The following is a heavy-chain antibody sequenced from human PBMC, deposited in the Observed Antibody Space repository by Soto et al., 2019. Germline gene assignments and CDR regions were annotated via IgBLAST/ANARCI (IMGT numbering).Heavy chain of an antibody. CDR2: IRSKANNYAT. D-gene: IGHD2-21*02. CDR3: TRHAVQYCGGDCYLLPYFDL. V-gene: IGHV3-73*02. J-gene: IGHJ2*01. CDR1: GFTFSGSA. Sequence: EVQLVESGGGLVQPGGSLKLSCAASGFTFSGSAVHWVRQASGKGLEWVGRIRSKANNYATVYAASVKGRFTISRDDSKNTAYLQMNGLKTEDTAVYYCTRHAVQYCGGDCYLLPYFDLWGRGTLVTVSS.